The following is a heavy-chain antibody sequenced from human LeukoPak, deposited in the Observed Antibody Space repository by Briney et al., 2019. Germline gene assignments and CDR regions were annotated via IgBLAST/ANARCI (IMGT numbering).Heavy chain of an antibody. J-gene: IGHJ4*02. Sequence: SQTLSLTCTVSGGSISSGDYYWSWIRQPPGKGLEWIGYIYYSGSTYYNPSLKSRVTISVDTSKNQFSLKLSSVTAADTAVYYCARGEYSGSTSPVDYFDYWGQGTLVTVSS. CDR3: ARGEYSGSTSPVDYFDY. CDR1: GGSISSGDYY. D-gene: IGHD1-26*01. V-gene: IGHV4-30-4*08. CDR2: IYYSGST.